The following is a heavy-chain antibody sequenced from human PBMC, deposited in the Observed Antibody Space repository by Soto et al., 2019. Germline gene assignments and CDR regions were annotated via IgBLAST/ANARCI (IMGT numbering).Heavy chain of an antibody. D-gene: IGHD1-26*01. Sequence: EVQLVESGGGLVQPGGSLRLSCAASGFTVSSNYMSWVRQAPGKGLEWVSVIYSGGSTYYADSVKGRFTISRDNSKNTQYLQMNSRRAEDTAVYNCAREGGGRRYDYWGQGTLVTVAS. CDR3: AREGGGRRYDY. CDR1: GFTVSSNY. J-gene: IGHJ4*02. V-gene: IGHV3-66*01. CDR2: IYSGGST.